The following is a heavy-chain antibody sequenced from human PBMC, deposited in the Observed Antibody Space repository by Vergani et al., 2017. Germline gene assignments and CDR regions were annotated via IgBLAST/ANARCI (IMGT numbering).Heavy chain of an antibody. Sequence: QVQLVLSGAEVKKPGSSVKVSCKASGGTFSSYAISWVRQAPGQGLEWMGGIIPIFGTANYAQKFQGRVTITADESTSTAYMELSSLRSEDTAVYYCARDSSQYYYDPSKAFDIWGQGTMVTVSS. J-gene: IGHJ3*02. CDR1: GGTFSSYA. V-gene: IGHV1-69*12. CDR3: ARDSSQYYYDPSKAFDI. D-gene: IGHD3-22*01. CDR2: IIPIFGTA.